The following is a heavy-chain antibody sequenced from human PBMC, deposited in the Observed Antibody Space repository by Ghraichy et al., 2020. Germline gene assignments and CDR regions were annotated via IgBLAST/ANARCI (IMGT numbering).Heavy chain of an antibody. J-gene: IGHJ3*02. D-gene: IGHD1-20*01. CDR2: IYYSGST. CDR1: GGSISSYY. V-gene: IGHV4-59*01. Sequence: SETLSLTCTVSGGSISSYYWSWIRQPPGKGLEWIGYIYYSGSTNYNPSLKSRVTISVDTSKNQFSLKLSSVTAADTAVYYCARAPITGTPFRAFDIWGQGTMVTVSS. CDR3: ARAPITGTPFRAFDI.